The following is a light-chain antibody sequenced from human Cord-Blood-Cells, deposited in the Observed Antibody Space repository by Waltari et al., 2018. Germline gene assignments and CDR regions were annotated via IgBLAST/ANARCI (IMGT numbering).Light chain of an antibody. CDR1: QSVLYSSNNKNY. Sequence: DIVMTQSPDSLAVSLGERATLHCKSSQSVLYSSNNKNYLAWYQQKPGQPPKLLIYWASTRESGVPDRFSGSGSGTDFTLTISSLQAEDVAVYYCQQYYSTPLTFGPGTKVDIK. CDR2: WAS. J-gene: IGKJ3*01. V-gene: IGKV4-1*01. CDR3: QQYYSTPLT.